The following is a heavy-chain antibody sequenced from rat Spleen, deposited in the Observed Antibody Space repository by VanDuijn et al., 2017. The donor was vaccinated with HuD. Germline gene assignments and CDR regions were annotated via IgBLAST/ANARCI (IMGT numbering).Heavy chain of an antibody. J-gene: IGHJ2*01. CDR2: IWTDGST. CDR3: TRGGFYRY. CDR1: GFSLTSNG. Sequence: QVQLKESGPGLVQPSETLSLTCTVSGFSLTSNGVGWVRQVLGEGLVWMGTIWTDGSTNYNSILQSRLSISRDTSKRQVFLRMNSLKSEDTATYYCTRGGFYRYWGQGVMVTVSS. V-gene: IGHV2-72*01. D-gene: IGHD1-3*01.